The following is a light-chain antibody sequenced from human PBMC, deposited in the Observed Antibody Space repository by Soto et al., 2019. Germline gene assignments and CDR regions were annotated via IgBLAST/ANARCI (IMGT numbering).Light chain of an antibody. V-gene: IGLV2-14*01. CDR2: DVS. J-gene: IGLJ1*01. CDR3: SSYTISSTRV. CDR1: SSDVGGYNY. Sequence: QSALTQPASVSGSPGQSITISCTGTSSDVGGYNYVSWYQQHPGKAPKLMIYDVSNRPSGVSNRFSGSKSGNTASLTISGLQADDEADYYCSSYTISSTRVFGTGTKLTVL.